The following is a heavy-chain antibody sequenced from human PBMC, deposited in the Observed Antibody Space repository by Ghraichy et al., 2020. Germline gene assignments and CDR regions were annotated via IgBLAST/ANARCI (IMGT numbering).Heavy chain of an antibody. CDR2: ISWNSGSI. J-gene: IGHJ6*02. CDR1: GFSFDDYA. Sequence: GGSLRLSCAASGFSFDDYAMHWVRQAPGKGLEWVSGISWNSGSIDYADSVKGRFTISRDNAKNSLYLQMKRLRPEDTALYYCAKDTRYGDYDTFFYYYGMDVWGQGTTVTVSS. V-gene: IGHV3-9*01. D-gene: IGHD4-17*01. CDR3: AKDTRYGDYDTFFYYYGMDV.